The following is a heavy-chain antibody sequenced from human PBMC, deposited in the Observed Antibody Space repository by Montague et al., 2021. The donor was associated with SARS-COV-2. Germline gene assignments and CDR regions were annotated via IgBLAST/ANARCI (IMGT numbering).Heavy chain of an antibody. CDR1: GDFVSSDGYY. J-gene: IGHJ6*02. CDR3: AREVMGSVNYYQAIKYGLDV. CDR2: IYYSGST. D-gene: IGHD3-10*01. V-gene: IGHV4-31*03. Sequence: TLSLTCTISGDFVSSDGYYWSWIRQHPGKGLEWIGDIYYSGSTHYNPSLKSRVTISVDTSKNQFSLKLGSVTAADTAVYYCAREVMGSVNYYQAIKYGLDVWGQGTTVTVS.